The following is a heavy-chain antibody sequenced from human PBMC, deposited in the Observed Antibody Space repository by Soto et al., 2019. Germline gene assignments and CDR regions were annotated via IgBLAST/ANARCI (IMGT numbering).Heavy chain of an antibody. Sequence: QVQLQQWGAGLLKPSETLSLTCAVYGGSFSGYCWTWIRQAPGKGLEWIGEINHSGGTNYNSSLKSRVTISADTSKNQFSLILNSVTAAATAVYYCARDRQYYHFWSGYQNEGPYGMDVWGQGTTVTVSS. J-gene: IGHJ6*02. CDR3: ARDRQYYHFWSGYQNEGPYGMDV. V-gene: IGHV4-34*02. CDR1: GGSFSGYC. D-gene: IGHD3-3*02. CDR2: INHSGGT.